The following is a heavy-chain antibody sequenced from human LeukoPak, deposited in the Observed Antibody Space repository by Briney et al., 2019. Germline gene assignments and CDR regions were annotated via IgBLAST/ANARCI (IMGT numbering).Heavy chain of an antibody. Sequence: ASVKVSCKASGYTFTGYYMHWVRQAPGQGLEWMGWISAYNGNTNYAQKLQGRVTMTTDTSTSTAYMELRSLRSDDTAVYYCARDRRMVYAPYFDYWGQGTLVTVSS. CDR2: ISAYNGNT. V-gene: IGHV1-18*04. J-gene: IGHJ4*02. CDR1: GYTFTGYY. D-gene: IGHD2-8*01. CDR3: ARDRRMVYAPYFDY.